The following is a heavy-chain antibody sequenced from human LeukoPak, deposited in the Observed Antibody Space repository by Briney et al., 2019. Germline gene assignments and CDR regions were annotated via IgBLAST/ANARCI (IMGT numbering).Heavy chain of an antibody. D-gene: IGHD2-8*01. CDR1: GGTFSSYA. CDR3: ARDFKMGFDY. CDR2: IIPIFGTA. V-gene: IGHV1-69*06. Sequence: SVKVSCKASGGTFSSYAISRVRQAPGQGLEWMGGIIPIFGTANYAQKFQGRVTITADKSTSTAYMELSSRRSEDTAVYYCARDFKMGFDYWGQGTLVTVSS. J-gene: IGHJ4*02.